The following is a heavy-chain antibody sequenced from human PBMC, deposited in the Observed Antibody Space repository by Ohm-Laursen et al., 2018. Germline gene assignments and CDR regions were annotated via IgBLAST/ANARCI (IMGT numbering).Heavy chain of an antibody. CDR1: GGSFSGYY. D-gene: IGHD1-26*01. CDR3: AREFATSHWFDP. V-gene: IGHV4-34*01. J-gene: IGHJ5*02. Sequence: SETLSLTCAVYGGSFSGYYWSWIRQPPGKGLEWIGEINHSGSTNHNPSLKSRVTISVDTSKNQFSLKLSSVTADDTAVYYCAREFATSHWFDPWGQGTLVTVSS. CDR2: INHSGST.